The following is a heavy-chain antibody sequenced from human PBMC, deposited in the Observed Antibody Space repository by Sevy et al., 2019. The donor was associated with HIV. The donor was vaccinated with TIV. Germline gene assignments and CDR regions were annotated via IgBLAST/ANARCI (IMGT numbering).Heavy chain of an antibody. CDR3: ARDWNYDVHYHYYGMDV. V-gene: IGHV3-21*01. CDR2: ISSSSSYI. D-gene: IGHD1-7*01. Sequence: GGSLRLSCAASGFTFSSYSMNWVRQAPGKGLEWVSSISSSSSYIYYADSVKGRFTISRDNAKNSLYLQMNSLRAEDTAVYYCARDWNYDVHYHYYGMDVWGQGTTVTVSS. J-gene: IGHJ6*02. CDR1: GFTFSSYS.